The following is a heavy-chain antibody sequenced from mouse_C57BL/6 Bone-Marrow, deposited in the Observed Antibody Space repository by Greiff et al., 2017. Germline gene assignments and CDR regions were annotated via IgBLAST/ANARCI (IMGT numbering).Heavy chain of an antibody. CDR1: GYTFTSYW. CDR3: ASPYDHGKDYAMDY. Sequence: QVQLQQSGAELVMPGASVKLSCKASGYTFTSYWMHWVKQRPGQGLEWIGEIDPSDSYTNYNHKVKGNSTLTVDKSSSTAYMQLSSLTSEDTAVYYCASPYDHGKDYAMDYWGQGTSGTVSA. D-gene: IGHD2-4*01. CDR2: IDPSDSYT. J-gene: IGHJ4*01. V-gene: IGHV1-69*01.